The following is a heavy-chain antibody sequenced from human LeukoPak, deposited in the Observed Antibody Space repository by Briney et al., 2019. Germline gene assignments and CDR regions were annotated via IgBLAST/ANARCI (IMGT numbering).Heavy chain of an antibody. V-gene: IGHV1-24*01. Sequence: GASVKVSCTVSGYTLTELSMHWVRQAPGKGLEWMGGFDPEDGETIYAQKFQGRVTMTEDTSTDTAYMELSSLRSEDTAVYYCARDSFSAAIDCMDVWGQGTTVTVSS. CDR2: FDPEDGET. J-gene: IGHJ6*02. CDR3: ARDSFSAAIDCMDV. CDR1: GYTLTELS. D-gene: IGHD2-2*02.